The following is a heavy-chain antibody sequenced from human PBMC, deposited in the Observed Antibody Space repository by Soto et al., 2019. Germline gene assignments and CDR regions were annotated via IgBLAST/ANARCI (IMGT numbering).Heavy chain of an antibody. J-gene: IGHJ1*01. V-gene: IGHV3-48*01. CDR2: ISSSSGTI. CDR1: GFTFSDYS. Sequence: EVQLVESGGGLVQPGGSLRLSCAASGFTFSDYSMNWVRQAPGKGLEWVSYISSSSGTIKYADSVKGRFAISRDNAKNALDLQMTSLRVEDTAVYYCARDARGDGYYQQWGQGTLVTVSS. CDR3: ARDARGDGYYQQ. D-gene: IGHD3-10*01.